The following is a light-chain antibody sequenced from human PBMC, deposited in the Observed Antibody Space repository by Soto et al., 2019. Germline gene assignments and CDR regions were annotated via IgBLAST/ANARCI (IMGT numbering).Light chain of an antibody. J-gene: IGKJ3*01. V-gene: IGKV2-28*01. CDR3: LQALQTPFT. CDR1: QSLLHSNGYNY. CDR2: LGS. Sequence: DIVMTQSSLSLPVTPGEPASISCRSSQSLLHSNGYNYLDWYLQKPGQSPQLLIYLGSNRASGVPSTFSGSGSGTDFTLKFSRVEAEDVGVYYYLQALQTPFTFGPGTKVDIK.